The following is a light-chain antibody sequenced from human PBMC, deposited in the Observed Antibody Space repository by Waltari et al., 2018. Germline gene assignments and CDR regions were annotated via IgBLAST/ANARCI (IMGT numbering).Light chain of an antibody. J-gene: IGLJ2*01. CDR3: CSYTCGYTFDVI. CDR2: DVS. Sequence: QSALTQPRSVSGSPGQSVTISCTETSSDIGGYKYVSWYQQYPGKDPKLVIFDVSKRPSGVPDRVSGSQSGNTDALTISALQAEDEAEYYCCSYTCGYTFDVIFGGGTKLTVL. V-gene: IGLV2-11*01. CDR1: SSDIGGYKY.